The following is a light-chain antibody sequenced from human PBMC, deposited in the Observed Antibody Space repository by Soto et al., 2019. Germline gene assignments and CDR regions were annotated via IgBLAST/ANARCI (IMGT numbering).Light chain of an antibody. Sequence: EIVLTQSPGTLSLSPGQRATLSCRASQIVSSNFLAWYQQKPGQAPRLLIYGASSRATGNPDRFSGSGSRTDFTLSISRLEPEDFAVYYCQQYSDSPRAFGQGTKVDIK. CDR3: QQYSDSPRA. CDR1: QIVSSNF. V-gene: IGKV3-20*01. CDR2: GAS. J-gene: IGKJ1*01.